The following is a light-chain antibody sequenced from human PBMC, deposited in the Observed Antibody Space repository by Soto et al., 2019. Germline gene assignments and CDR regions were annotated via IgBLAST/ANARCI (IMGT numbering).Light chain of an antibody. CDR3: QQYNNWPPIT. CDR1: QNVNSN. V-gene: IGKV3-15*01. CDR2: GAS. J-gene: IGKJ5*01. Sequence: EIVMTQSPATLSVSPGERATISCRASQNVNSNIAWYQQKPGQAPRLLIYGASTRATGIPARFSGSGSGTDFSLTITSLQSEDFAVYYCQQYNNWPPITFGPGTRLEIK.